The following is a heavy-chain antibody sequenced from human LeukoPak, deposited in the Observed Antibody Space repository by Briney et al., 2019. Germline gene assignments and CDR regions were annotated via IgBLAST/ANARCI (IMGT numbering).Heavy chain of an antibody. J-gene: IGHJ4*02. CDR1: GGSISSSSYY. V-gene: IGHV4-39*01. D-gene: IGHD3-3*01. CDR2: IYYSGST. CDR3: ARHSAPHYDFWSGWS. Sequence: SETLSFTCTVSGGSISSSSYYWGWIRQPPGKGLEWIGSIYYSGSTYYNPSLKSRVTISVDTSKNQFSLKLSSVTAADTAVYYCARHSAPHYDFWSGWSWGQGTLVTVSS.